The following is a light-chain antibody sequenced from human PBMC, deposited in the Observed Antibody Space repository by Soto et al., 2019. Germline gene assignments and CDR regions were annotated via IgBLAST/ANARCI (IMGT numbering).Light chain of an antibody. CDR1: QTIIYY. Sequence: DIPMTQSPSSLSASVGDRVTITCRASQTIIYYLNWYQETPGKAPKLLIYAASSLQSGVPSRFSGSGSGTDFTLTITSLQPEDFATYYCQQSYNTPWTFGQGTKVEIK. J-gene: IGKJ1*01. V-gene: IGKV1-39*01. CDR2: AAS. CDR3: QQSYNTPWT.